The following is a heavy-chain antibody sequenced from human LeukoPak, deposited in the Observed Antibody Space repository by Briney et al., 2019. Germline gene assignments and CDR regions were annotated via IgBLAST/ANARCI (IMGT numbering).Heavy chain of an antibody. J-gene: IGHJ4*02. CDR1: GFTFSDYY. V-gene: IGHV3-11*01. CDR2: ISSSGSTI. D-gene: IGHD5-18*01. CDR3: AKGGQGYSYVSAIDY. Sequence: GGSLRLSCAASGFTFSDYYMSWIRQAPGKGLEWVSYISSSGSTIYYADSVKRRFTISRDNAKNSLYLQMNSLRAEDTAVYYCAKGGQGYSYVSAIDYWGQGTLVTVSS.